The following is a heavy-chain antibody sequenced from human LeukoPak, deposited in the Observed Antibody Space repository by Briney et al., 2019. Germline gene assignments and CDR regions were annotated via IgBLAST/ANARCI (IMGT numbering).Heavy chain of an antibody. V-gene: IGHV4-39*01. D-gene: IGHD3-10*01. CDR3: ARTSGGNDAFDI. J-gene: IGHJ3*02. Sequence: SETLSLTCTVSGGSISSSSYSWGWIRQPPGKGLEWIGSIYYSGSTYYNPSLKSRVTISVDTSKNQFSLKLSSVTAADTAVYYCARTSGGNDAFDIWGQGTMVTVSS. CDR2: IYYSGST. CDR1: GGSISSSSYS.